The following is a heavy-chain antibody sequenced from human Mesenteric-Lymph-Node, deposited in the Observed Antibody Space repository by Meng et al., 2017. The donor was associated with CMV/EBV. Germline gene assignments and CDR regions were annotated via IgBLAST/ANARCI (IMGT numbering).Heavy chain of an antibody. CDR3: TRYDYGGYRWDDY. Sequence: ASVKVSCKASGYTFTSYGISWVRQAPGQGLEWMGWISTYNGHTNYAQNLQGRVTMTTDTSTSTAYMELRSLRSDDTAVYYCTRYDYGGYRWDDYWGQGTLVTVSS. CDR2: ISTYNGHT. J-gene: IGHJ4*02. V-gene: IGHV1-18*01. CDR1: GYTFTSYG. D-gene: IGHD4/OR15-4a*01.